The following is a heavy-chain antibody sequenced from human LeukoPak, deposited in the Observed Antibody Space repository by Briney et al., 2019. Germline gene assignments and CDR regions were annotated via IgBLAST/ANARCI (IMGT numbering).Heavy chain of an antibody. D-gene: IGHD2-15*01. J-gene: IGHJ4*02. V-gene: IGHV4-38-2*02. CDR3: AGICGVAATPFDY. CDR1: GYSISSGYY. Sequence: SETLSLTWTVSGYSISSGYYWGWIRQPPGKGLEWIGSIYHSGSTYYNPSLKSRVTISVDTSKHQFSLKLSSVTAADTAVYYCAGICGVAATPFDYWGQGTLVTVSS. CDR2: IYHSGST.